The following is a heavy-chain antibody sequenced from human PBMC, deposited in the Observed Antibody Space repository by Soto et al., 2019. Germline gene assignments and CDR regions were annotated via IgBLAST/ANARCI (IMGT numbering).Heavy chain of an antibody. J-gene: IGHJ4*02. CDR3: TTDSVLEWLLLDY. Sequence: EVQLVESGGGLVKPGGSLRLSCAASGFTFSNAWMSWVRQAPGKGLEWVGRIRSKTDGGTTDYAAPVKGRFTISRDDSKNTLYLQMNSLKTEDTAVYYCTTDSVLEWLLLDYWGQGTLVTVSS. CDR2: IRSKTDGGTT. CDR1: GFTFSNAW. V-gene: IGHV3-15*07. D-gene: IGHD3-3*01.